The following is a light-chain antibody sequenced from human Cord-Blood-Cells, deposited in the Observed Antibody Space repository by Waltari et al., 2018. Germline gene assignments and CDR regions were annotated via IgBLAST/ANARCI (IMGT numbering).Light chain of an antibody. J-gene: IGLJ3*02. CDR1: SSNIGSNT. V-gene: IGLV1-44*01. CDR3: AAWDDSLNARV. CDR2: SNK. Sequence: QSVLTQPPSASGTPGQRVTISCSGSSSNIGSNTVNWYQQLPGTAPKLLIYSNKQRPSGVPDRCSGSKSGTSASLAISGLQSEDEADYYCAAWDDSLNARVFGGGTKLTVL.